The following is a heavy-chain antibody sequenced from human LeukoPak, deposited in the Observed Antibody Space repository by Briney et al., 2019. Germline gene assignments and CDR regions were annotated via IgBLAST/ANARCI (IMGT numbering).Heavy chain of an antibody. Sequence: SETLSLTCAVYGGSFSGYYWSWIRQPPGKGLEWIGEINHSGSTNYNPSLKSRVTISVDTSKNQFSLKLSSVTAADTAVYYCARGGTIWSGYAYYYYYMGVWGKGTTVTVSS. CDR1: GGSFSGYY. J-gene: IGHJ6*03. CDR2: INHSGST. V-gene: IGHV4-34*01. D-gene: IGHD3-3*01. CDR3: ARGGTIWSGYAYYYYYMGV.